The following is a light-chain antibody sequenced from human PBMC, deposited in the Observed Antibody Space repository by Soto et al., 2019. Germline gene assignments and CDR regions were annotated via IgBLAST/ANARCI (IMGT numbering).Light chain of an antibody. V-gene: IGKV1-5*03. J-gene: IGKJ1*01. Sequence: DIQMTQSPSSLSASVGDRVTITCRASQSISTYLHWYQQKPGKAPRLLIYKASTLEIGVPSRFSGSGSGTEFTLTISSLQPDDVATYYCQQYNEYSWTFGQGTKVDIK. CDR1: QSISTY. CDR3: QQYNEYSWT. CDR2: KAS.